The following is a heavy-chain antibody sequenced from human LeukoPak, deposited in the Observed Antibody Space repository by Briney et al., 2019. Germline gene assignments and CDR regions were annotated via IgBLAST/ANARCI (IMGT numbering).Heavy chain of an antibody. CDR2: INPNSGGT. J-gene: IGHJ4*02. CDR3: ASLGTYCSGGSCYSALDY. V-gene: IGHV1-2*02. D-gene: IGHD2-15*01. CDR1: GYTFTGYY. Sequence: ASVKVSCEASGYTFTGYYMHWVRQAPGQGLEWMGWINPNSGGTHYAQTLQGRVTITRDTPISTAYMDLSRLRSDDTAVYYCASLGTYCSGGSCYSALDYWGQGTLVTVSS.